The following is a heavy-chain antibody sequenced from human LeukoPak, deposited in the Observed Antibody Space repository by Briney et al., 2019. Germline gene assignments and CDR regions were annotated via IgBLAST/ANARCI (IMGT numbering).Heavy chain of an antibody. CDR3: ARDMLAVPSNWFDP. V-gene: IGHV1-46*01. D-gene: IGHD2-8*01. CDR1: GYTFTSYY. J-gene: IGHJ5*02. CDR2: INPSGGGT. Sequence: ASVKVSCKASGYTFTSYYIHWVRQAPGQGLEWMGVINPSGGGTSYAQKFQGRVTLTRDTSTSTVYMDLRSLRSEDTAVYFCARDMLAVPSNWFDPWGQGTLVTVSS.